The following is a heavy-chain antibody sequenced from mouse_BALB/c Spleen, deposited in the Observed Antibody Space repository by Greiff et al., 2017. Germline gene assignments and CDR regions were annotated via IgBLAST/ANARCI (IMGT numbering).Heavy chain of an antibody. D-gene: IGHD1-1*01. CDR1: GYTFSSYW. Sequence: VQLQQSGAELMKPGASVKISCKATGYTFSSYWIEWVKQRPGHGLEWIGEILPESGSTNYNEKFKGKATFTADTSSNTAYMQLSSLTSEDSAVYYCAMRYGSSYDYAMDYWGQGTSVTVSS. J-gene: IGHJ4*01. CDR2: ILPESGST. V-gene: IGHV1-9*01. CDR3: AMRYGSSYDYAMDY.